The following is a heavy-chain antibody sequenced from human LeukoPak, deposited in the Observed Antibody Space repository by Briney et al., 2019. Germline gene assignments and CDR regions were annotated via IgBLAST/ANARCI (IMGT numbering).Heavy chain of an antibody. CDR1: GGSFSGYY. V-gene: IGHV4-34*01. D-gene: IGHD3-16*02. CDR2: INHSGST. Sequence: SETLSLTCAVYGGSFSGYYWSWIRQPPGKGLEWIGEINHSGSTNYNPSLKSRVTISVDTSKNQFSLKLSSVTAADTAVYYCARGPGDYVWGCHRRFDYWGQGTLVTVSS. J-gene: IGHJ4*02. CDR3: ARGPGDYVWGCHRRFDY.